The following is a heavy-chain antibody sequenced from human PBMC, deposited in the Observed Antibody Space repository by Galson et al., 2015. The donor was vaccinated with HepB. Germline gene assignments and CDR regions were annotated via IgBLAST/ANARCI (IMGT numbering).Heavy chain of an antibody. Sequence: SLRLSCAASGFILSDYYMTWIRQAPGKGLEWVSYISSTSSHTDYADSVKGRFTISRDNAQNSLCLQINSLRAEDTAVYYCATYGGGPGSSFDYWGQGTLVTVSS. D-gene: IGHD3-10*01. J-gene: IGHJ4*02. CDR3: ATYGGGPGSSFDY. CDR1: GFILSDYY. V-gene: IGHV3-11*06. CDR2: ISSTSSHT.